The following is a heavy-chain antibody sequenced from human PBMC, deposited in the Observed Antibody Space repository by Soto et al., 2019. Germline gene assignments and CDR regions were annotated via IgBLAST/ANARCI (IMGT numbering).Heavy chain of an antibody. CDR1: GFIFSSYA. CDR3: AKDGPDSSGRWGFDY. J-gene: IGHJ4*02. CDR2: ISYSGYFT. D-gene: IGHD3-22*01. V-gene: IGHV3-23*01. Sequence: GGSLRLSCAASGFIFSSYAMSWVRQAPGKGLEWVSGISYSGYFTYYADSVKGRFTISRDKSKNTLYLQMDSLRAEDTAVYYCAKDGPDSSGRWGFDYWGQGTLVTVSS.